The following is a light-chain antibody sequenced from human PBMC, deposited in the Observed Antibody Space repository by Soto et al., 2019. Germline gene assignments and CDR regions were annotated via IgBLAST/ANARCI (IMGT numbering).Light chain of an antibody. CDR2: GAS. J-gene: IGKJ5*01. CDR1: QGVSRK. CDR3: QQYGSSPIT. V-gene: IGKV3-15*01. Sequence: VMTQSPATLSVAPGARVTFSCRASQGVSRKLAWYTHTPGQAPRILSSGASTGATGIPARFSGSGSGTEFTHTISRLEPEDFEVYYCQQYGSSPITFGQGTRLEIK.